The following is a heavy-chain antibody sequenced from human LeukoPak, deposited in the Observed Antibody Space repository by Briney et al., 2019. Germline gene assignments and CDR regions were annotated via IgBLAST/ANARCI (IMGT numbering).Heavy chain of an antibody. J-gene: IGHJ4*02. D-gene: IGHD1-14*01. CDR1: GASTSDYY. Sequence: SETLSLTCTIFGASTSDYYWSWVRQPPGKGLEWIGYIHHTGSFDYNPSLNSRATISLDTSKNQFSLKLSSVTAADTAVYYCARDRKAGLFDYWGQGTLVTVSS. CDR3: ARDRKAGLFDY. V-gene: IGHV4-59*01. CDR2: IHHTGSF.